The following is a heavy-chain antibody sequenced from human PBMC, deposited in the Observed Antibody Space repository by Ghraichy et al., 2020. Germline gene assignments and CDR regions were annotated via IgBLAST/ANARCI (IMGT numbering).Heavy chain of an antibody. D-gene: IGHD3-22*01. J-gene: IGHJ4*02. CDR2: TSFRSKWLN. CDR3: ARDVDHYFPRSGYYRHFDY. V-gene: IGHV6-1*01. CDR1: GDSLSSDSAA. Sequence: SQTLSLTCAISGDSLSSDSAAWNWIRQSPSRGLEWLGRTSFRSKWLNDNAVSVAGRLTITRDTTKNQFSLHLASVTPADTAVYYCARDVDHYFPRSGYYRHFDYWGQGILVTVSS.